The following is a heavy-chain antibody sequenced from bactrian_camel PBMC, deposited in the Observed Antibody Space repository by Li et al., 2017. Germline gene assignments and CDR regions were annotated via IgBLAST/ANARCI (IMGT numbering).Heavy chain of an antibody. Sequence: VQLVESGGGSVQAGGSLILSCTFSGATYSRRCMAWFRQVPGKGREAVAAADADRRTIYGDFVEGRFTISLDNAENTLYLQMDRLNSEDTAMYYCAANAPSTRSVAGFFPGPHEYNYWGQGTQVSVS. V-gene: IGHV3S1*01. CDR1: GATYSRRC. CDR2: ADADRRT. J-gene: IGHJ4*01. D-gene: IGHD6*01. CDR3: AANAPSTRSVAGFFPGPHEYNY.